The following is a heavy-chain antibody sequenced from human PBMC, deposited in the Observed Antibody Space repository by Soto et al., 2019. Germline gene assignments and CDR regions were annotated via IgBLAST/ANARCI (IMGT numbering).Heavy chain of an antibody. D-gene: IGHD6-6*01. CDR2: ISGGGGAT. CDR1: GFTFSSYP. J-gene: IGHJ6*02. CDR3: AKGDSSSPPGMDV. V-gene: IGHV3-23*01. Sequence: GGSLRLSCAASGFTFSSYPMSWVRQAPGKGLEWVSAISGGGGATYYADSVRGRFTISRDNSKNTLYLQMNTLRAEDTAGYYSAKGDSSSPPGMDVWGQGTRVTVS.